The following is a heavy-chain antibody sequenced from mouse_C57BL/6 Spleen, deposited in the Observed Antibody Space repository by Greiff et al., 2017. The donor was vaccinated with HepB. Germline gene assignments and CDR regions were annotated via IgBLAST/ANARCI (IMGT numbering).Heavy chain of an antibody. CDR3: ASSSTEYFDV. CDR2: IDPSDSET. D-gene: IGHD1-1*01. Sequence: VQLQQPGAELVRPGSSVKLSCKASGYTFTSYWMHWVKQRPRQGLEWIGNIDPSDSETHYNQKFKDKATLTVDKSSSTAYMQLSSLTSEDSAVYYCASSSTEYFDVWGTGTTVTVSS. J-gene: IGHJ1*03. V-gene: IGHV1-52*01. CDR1: GYTFTSYW.